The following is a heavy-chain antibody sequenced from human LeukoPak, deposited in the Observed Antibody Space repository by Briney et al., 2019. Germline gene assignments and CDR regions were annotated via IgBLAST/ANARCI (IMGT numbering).Heavy chain of an antibody. Sequence: SETLSLTCTVSGGSINSSSYYWGWIRQPPGKGLEWIGSIYYSGSTCYNPSLKSRVTISVDTSKNQFSLKLSSVTAADTAVYYCARQAYGDYVDWFDPWGQGTLVTVSS. D-gene: IGHD4-17*01. CDR3: ARQAYGDYVDWFDP. V-gene: IGHV4-39*01. CDR2: IYYSGST. CDR1: GGSINSSSYY. J-gene: IGHJ5*02.